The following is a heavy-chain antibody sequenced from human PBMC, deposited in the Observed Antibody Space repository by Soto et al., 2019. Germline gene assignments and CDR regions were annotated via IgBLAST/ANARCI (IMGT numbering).Heavy chain of an antibody. V-gene: IGHV1-8*01. D-gene: IGHD4-17*01. CDR1: GYTFTSYD. CDR2: MNPNSGNT. Sequence: ASVTVSCKASGYTFTSYDINWVRQATGQGLEYLGWMNPNSGNTGYVQKFQGRVTMTRDTSISTAYMELSSLRSEDSAVYFCARGIKYGAYSRWFDPWGQGTLVTVSS. CDR3: ARGIKYGAYSRWFDP. J-gene: IGHJ5*02.